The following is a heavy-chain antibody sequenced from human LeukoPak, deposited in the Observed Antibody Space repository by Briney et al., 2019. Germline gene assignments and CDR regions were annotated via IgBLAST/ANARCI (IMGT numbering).Heavy chain of an antibody. CDR3: ATRITIFGVVIPFDP. CDR2: FDPEDGET. D-gene: IGHD3-3*01. Sequence: ASVKVSCKVSGYTLTELSMHWVRQAPGKGREWMGGFDPEDGETIYAQKFQGRVTMTEGTSTDTAYMELSSLRSEDTAVYYCATRITIFGVVIPFDPWGRGTLVTVSS. J-gene: IGHJ5*02. V-gene: IGHV1-24*01. CDR1: GYTLTELS.